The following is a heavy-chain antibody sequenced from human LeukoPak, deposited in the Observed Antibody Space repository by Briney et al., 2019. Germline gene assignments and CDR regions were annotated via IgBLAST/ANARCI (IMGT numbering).Heavy chain of an antibody. CDR3: ARDPRPNSNNWFDT. CDR2: VYYNGNT. CDR1: GGSINNYY. Sequence: SETLSLTCTVSGGSINNYYWNWIRQPPGKGPEWLGHVYYNGNTMYNPSLKYPLLISLHTSENEFSLKLTSVSDAATAVYYCARDPRPNSNNWFDTWGQGTLVTVSS. J-gene: IGHJ5*02. D-gene: IGHD5-18*01. V-gene: IGHV4-59*01.